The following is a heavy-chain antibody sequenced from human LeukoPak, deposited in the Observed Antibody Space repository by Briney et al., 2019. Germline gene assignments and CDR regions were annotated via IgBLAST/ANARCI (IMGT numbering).Heavy chain of an antibody. J-gene: IGHJ4*02. V-gene: IGHV4-39*01. CDR3: ARQYASRLGGRPIDY. CDR2: IYYSGST. Sequence: SETLSLTCTVSGGSISSSSYYWGWIRQPPGKGLEWIESIYYSGSTYYNPSLKSRVTISVDTSKNQFSLKLSSVTAADTAVYYCARQYASRLGGRPIDYWGQGTLVTVSS. D-gene: IGHD2-15*01. CDR1: GGSISSSSYY.